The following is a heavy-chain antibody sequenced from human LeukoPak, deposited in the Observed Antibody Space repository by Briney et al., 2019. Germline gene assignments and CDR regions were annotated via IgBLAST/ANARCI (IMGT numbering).Heavy chain of an antibody. D-gene: IGHD3-22*01. Sequence: SETLSLTCTVSGGSISSFYWSWIRQPPGKGLGWIGYIYYTGSTNYNSSLKSRVTISVDTSKNQFSLNLSSVTAADTAVYYCARVRQSTYYYDSSGYRGTFDYWGQGTLVTVSS. CDR1: GGSISSFY. CDR3: ARVRQSTYYYDSSGYRGTFDY. CDR2: IYYTGST. V-gene: IGHV4-59*12. J-gene: IGHJ4*02.